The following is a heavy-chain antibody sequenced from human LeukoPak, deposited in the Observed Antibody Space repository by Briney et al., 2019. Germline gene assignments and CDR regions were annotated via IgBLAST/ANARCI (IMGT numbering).Heavy chain of an antibody. CDR1: GGPITTYY. CDR3: ARDSGTTGEVKFDP. Sequence: SETLSLTCAVSGGPITTYYLSWIRQSAGMGLEWIGRISGSGVITYNPSLKSRVILSLDTSNNHFSLKLISVTAADTAVYYCARDSGTTGEVKFDPWGQGMLVTVSS. CDR2: ISGSGVI. V-gene: IGHV4-4*07. D-gene: IGHD3-10*01. J-gene: IGHJ5*02.